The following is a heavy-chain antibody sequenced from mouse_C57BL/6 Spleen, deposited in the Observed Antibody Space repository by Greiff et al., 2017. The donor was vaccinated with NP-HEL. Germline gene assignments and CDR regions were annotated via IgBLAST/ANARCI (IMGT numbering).Heavy chain of an antibody. Sequence: VQLQQPGAELVRPGSSVKLSCKASGYTFTSYWMHWVKQRPIQGLEWIGNIDPSDSETHYNQKFKDKATLTVDKSSSTAYMQLSSLTSEDSAVYYCAKGSNPYYFDYWGQGTTLTVSS. CDR2: IDPSDSET. CDR3: AKGSNPYYFDY. CDR1: GYTFTSYW. J-gene: IGHJ2*01. V-gene: IGHV1-52*01. D-gene: IGHD2-5*01.